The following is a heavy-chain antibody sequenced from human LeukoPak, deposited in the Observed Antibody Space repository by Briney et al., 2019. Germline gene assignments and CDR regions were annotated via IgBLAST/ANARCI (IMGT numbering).Heavy chain of an antibody. CDR1: GGTFSSYA. V-gene: IGHV1-69*04. J-gene: IGHJ4*02. Sequence: SVKVSCKASGGTFSSYAISWMRQAPGQGLEWMGRIIPIFGIANYAQKFQGRVTITADKSTSTAYMELSSLRSEDTAVYYCARDQKNKPFDYWGQGTLVTVSS. CDR2: IIPIFGIA. D-gene: IGHD1/OR15-1a*01. CDR3: ARDQKNKPFDY.